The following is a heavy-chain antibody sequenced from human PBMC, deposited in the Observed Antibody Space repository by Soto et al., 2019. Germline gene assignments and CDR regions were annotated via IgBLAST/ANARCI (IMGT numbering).Heavy chain of an antibody. CDR1: GGSISSGDYY. Sequence: PSETLSLTCTVSGGSISSGDYYWSWIRQPPGKGLEWIGYIYYSGSTYYNPSLKSRVTISVDTSKNQFSLKLSSVTAADTAVYYCAREGNAYCGGDCYEGVYWGQGTLVTV. CDR3: AREGNAYCGGDCYEGVY. J-gene: IGHJ4*02. D-gene: IGHD2-21*02. CDR2: IYYSGST. V-gene: IGHV4-30-4*01.